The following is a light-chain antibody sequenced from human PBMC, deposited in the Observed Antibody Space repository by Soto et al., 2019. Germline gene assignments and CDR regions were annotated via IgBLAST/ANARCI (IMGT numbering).Light chain of an antibody. Sequence: DIQMTQSPPTLSASVGDRVTITCRCSQGIVRWLAWYQQKPGKAPKLLIYDASSLESGVPSRFSGSGAGTEFTLTISSLQPDDFATYYCQHYNSYSEAFGQGTKVDIK. J-gene: IGKJ1*01. CDR1: QGIVRW. CDR3: QHYNSYSEA. V-gene: IGKV1-5*01. CDR2: DAS.